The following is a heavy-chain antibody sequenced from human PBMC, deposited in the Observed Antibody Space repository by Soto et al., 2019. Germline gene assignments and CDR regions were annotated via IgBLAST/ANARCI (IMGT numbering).Heavy chain of an antibody. CDR1: GYSFTSYW. V-gene: IGHV5-51*01. CDR3: ARQPTKGQSDGAFDI. J-gene: IGHJ3*02. Sequence: GEALKISCKGSGYSFTSYWIGWVRQMPGKGLEWMGIIYPGDSDTRYSPSFQGQVTISADKSISTAYLQWSSLKASDTAMYYCARQPTKGQSDGAFDIWGQGTMVTVSS. D-gene: IGHD1-1*01. CDR2: IYPGDSDT.